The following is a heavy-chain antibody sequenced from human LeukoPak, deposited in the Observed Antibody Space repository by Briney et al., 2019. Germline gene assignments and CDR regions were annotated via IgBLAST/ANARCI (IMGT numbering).Heavy chain of an antibody. D-gene: IGHD3-3*01. CDR3: ARAWANYDFWSGYYKDGMDV. Sequence: GGSLRLSCAASGFTFSRYYMSWIRQAPGKGLEWVSYISSSGSTIYYADSVKGRFTISRDNAKKSLYLQMNSLRAEDTAVYYCARAWANYDFWSGYYKDGMDVWGQGTTVTVSS. CDR2: ISSSGSTI. V-gene: IGHV3-11*01. CDR1: GFTFSRYY. J-gene: IGHJ6*02.